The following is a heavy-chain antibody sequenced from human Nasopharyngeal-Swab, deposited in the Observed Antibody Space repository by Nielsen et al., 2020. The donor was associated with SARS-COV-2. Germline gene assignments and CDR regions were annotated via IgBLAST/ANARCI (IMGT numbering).Heavy chain of an antibody. J-gene: IGHJ4*02. CDR1: GYTFTSYG. CDR3: ARHYDCWSGYLPYYFDY. D-gene: IGHD3-3*01. V-gene: IGHV1-18*01. CDR2: ISAYNGNT. Sequence: ASVKVSCKASGYTFTSYGISWVRQAPGQGLEWMGWISAYNGNTNYAQKLQGRVTMTTDTSTSTAYMELRSLRSDDTAVYYCARHYDCWSGYLPYYFDYWGQGTLVTVSS.